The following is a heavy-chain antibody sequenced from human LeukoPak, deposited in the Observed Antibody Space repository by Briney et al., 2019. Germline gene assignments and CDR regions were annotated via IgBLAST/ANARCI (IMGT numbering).Heavy chain of an antibody. CDR1: GGSISSYY. CDR3: ARRGSYCSSTSCYRRYGNNWFDP. Sequence: ASETLSLTCTVSGGSISSYYWSWIRQPPGKGLEWIGYIYYSGSINYNPSLESRVTISVDTSKNQFSLKLSSVTAADTAVYYCARRGSYCSSTSCYRRYGNNWFDPWGQGTLVTVSS. J-gene: IGHJ5*02. V-gene: IGHV4-59*12. CDR2: IYYSGSI. D-gene: IGHD2-2*02.